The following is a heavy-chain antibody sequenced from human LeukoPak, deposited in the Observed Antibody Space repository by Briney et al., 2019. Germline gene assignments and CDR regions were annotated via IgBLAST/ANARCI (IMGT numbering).Heavy chain of an antibody. J-gene: IGHJ3*02. CDR3: AREGYSSSSRPRNDAFDI. CDR2: ISSSSSYI. CDR1: GFTFSSYS. V-gene: IGHV3-21*01. D-gene: IGHD6-13*01. Sequence: GGSLRLSCAASGFTFSSYSKNWVRQAPGKGLEWVSSISSSSSYIYYADSVKGRFTISRDNAKNSLYLQMNSLRAEDTAVYYCAREGYSSSSRPRNDAFDIWGQGTMVTVSS.